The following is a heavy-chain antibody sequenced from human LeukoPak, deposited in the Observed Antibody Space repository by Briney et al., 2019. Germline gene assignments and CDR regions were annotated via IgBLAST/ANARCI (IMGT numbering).Heavy chain of an antibody. CDR3: AKDISVVTMIIVAGGGMDV. Sequence: PGGSLRLSCAASGFTLSYYWMSWVRQAPGKGLEWVANIKQDGSEKYYVDSVKGRFTISRDNAKNSLYLQMNSLKAEDTAVYYCAKDISVVTMIIVAGGGMDVWGQGTTVIVSS. J-gene: IGHJ6*02. CDR1: GFTLSYYW. CDR2: IKQDGSEK. D-gene: IGHD3-22*01. V-gene: IGHV3-7*01.